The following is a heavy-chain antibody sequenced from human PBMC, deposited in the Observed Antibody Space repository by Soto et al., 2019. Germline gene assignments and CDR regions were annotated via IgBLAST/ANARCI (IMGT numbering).Heavy chain of an antibody. CDR3: ARDSRYCTDGGCSIMLDAFDV. Sequence: QAQLQESGPGLVRPSGTLSLTCTVSRFSVTNNKYWNWVRQSPGKALEWIGEIYHSGATYYNPSLSGRASISMDNSKNQISLNLTSVTAADTAVYYCARDSRYCTDGGCSIMLDAFDVWGQGTLVTVSS. V-gene: IGHV4-4*02. D-gene: IGHD2-15*01. J-gene: IGHJ3*01. CDR1: RFSVTNNKY. CDR2: IYHSGAT.